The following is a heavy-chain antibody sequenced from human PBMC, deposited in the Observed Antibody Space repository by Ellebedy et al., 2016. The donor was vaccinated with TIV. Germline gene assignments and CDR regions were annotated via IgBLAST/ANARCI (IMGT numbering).Heavy chain of an antibody. V-gene: IGHV1-3*01. D-gene: IGHD3-22*01. J-gene: IGHJ4*02. CDR1: GYTFTTYA. CDR3: ARGAYDSSGGFDY. CDR2: INAGNGNT. Sequence: ASVKVSCKASGYTFTTYAMHWVRQAPGQRLEWMGWINAGNGNTKYSQKFQGRVTITRDTSASTVYMELSSLRSEDTAVYYCARGAYDSSGGFDYWGQGTLVTVSS.